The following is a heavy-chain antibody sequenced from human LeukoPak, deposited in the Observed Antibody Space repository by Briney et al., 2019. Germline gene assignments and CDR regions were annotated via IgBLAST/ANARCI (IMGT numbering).Heavy chain of an antibody. CDR1: GGSISSGGHY. CDR3: ARARYYDFWSGRAEYGMDV. J-gene: IGHJ6*02. V-gene: IGHV4-31*03. CDR2: IFYSGNT. Sequence: SETLSLTCTVSGGSISSGGHYWSWIRQHPGKGLEWIGHIFYSGNTYYNPSLKSRVTISLDTSQNQFSLQLSSVTAADTAVYYCARARYYDFWSGRAEYGMDVWGQGTTVTVSS. D-gene: IGHD3-3*01.